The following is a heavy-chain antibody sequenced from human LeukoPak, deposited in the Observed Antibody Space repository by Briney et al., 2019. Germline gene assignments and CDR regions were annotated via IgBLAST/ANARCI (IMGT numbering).Heavy chain of an antibody. J-gene: IGHJ4*02. V-gene: IGHV6-1*01. Sequence: SQTLSLTCAISGDSVSSNSAAWNWIRQCPSRGLEWLGRTYYRSKWYNDYAVSVRGRITVNPDTSKNQFSLQLNSVTPEDTAVYYCARGTAAAGFDSWGQGTPVTVSS. D-gene: IGHD6-13*01. CDR1: GDSVSSNSAA. CDR3: ARGTAAAGFDS. CDR2: TYYRSKWYN.